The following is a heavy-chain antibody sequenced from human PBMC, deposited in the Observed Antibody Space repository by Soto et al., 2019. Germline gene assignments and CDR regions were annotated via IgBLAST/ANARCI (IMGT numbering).Heavy chain of an antibody. Sequence: GESLKISCKGSGYSFTSYWISWVRQMPGKGLEWMGRIDPSDSYTNYSPSFQGHVTISADKSISTAYLQWSSLKASDTAMYYCASLRTGYCSSTSCSINYYYYGMDVWGQGXTVTVYS. CDR1: GYSFTSYW. J-gene: IGHJ6*02. CDR3: ASLRTGYCSSTSCSINYYYYGMDV. CDR2: IDPSDSYT. D-gene: IGHD2-2*01. V-gene: IGHV5-10-1*01.